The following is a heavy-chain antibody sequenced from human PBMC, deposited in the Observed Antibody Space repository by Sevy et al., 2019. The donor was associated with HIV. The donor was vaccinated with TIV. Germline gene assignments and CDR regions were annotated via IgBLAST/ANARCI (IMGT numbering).Heavy chain of an antibody. CDR3: ARENYYDSTSLGSFDV. J-gene: IGHJ3*01. Sequence: GGSLRLSCAASGFIFSNYAMTWVRQAPGRGLEWVAIISADGGVTYYADSVKGRFTISRDNSDNILSLQMNSLRTEESALYYCARENYYDSTSLGSFDVWGQGTMVTVSS. CDR1: GFIFSNYA. CDR2: ISADGGVT. V-gene: IGHV3-30-3*01. D-gene: IGHD3-22*01.